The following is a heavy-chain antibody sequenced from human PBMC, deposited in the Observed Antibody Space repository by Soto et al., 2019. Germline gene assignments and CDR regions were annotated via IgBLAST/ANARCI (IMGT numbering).Heavy chain of an antibody. CDR2: IYYSGST. V-gene: IGHV4-59*08. CDR1: GGSISSYH. CDR3: ARHAGYYYGSGSYYPFDY. D-gene: IGHD3-10*01. Sequence: SETLSLTCTVSGGSISSYHWSWIRQPPGKGLEWIGYIYYSGSTNYNPSLKSRVTISVDTSKNQFSLKLSSVTAADTAVYYCARHAGYYYGSGSYYPFDYWGQGTLVTVSS. J-gene: IGHJ4*02.